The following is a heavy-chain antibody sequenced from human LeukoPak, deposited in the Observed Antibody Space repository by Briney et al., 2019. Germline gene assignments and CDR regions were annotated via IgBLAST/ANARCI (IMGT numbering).Heavy chain of an antibody. CDR1: GFTLSTYA. D-gene: IGHD3-10*01. V-gene: IGHV3-23*01. CDR2: ISGSGGRT. Sequence: GGSLRLSCAASGFTLSTYAMNWVRQAPGKGLEWVSGISGSGGRTYYSHSVEGRVTISRDNSKNTLFLQMSSLRVEDTAIYYSAREADFFGSGSPSDYWGQGILVSVSS. CDR3: AREADFFGSGSPSDY. J-gene: IGHJ4*02.